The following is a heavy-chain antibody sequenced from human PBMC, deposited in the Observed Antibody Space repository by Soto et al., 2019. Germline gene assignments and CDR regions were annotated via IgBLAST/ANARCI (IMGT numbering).Heavy chain of an antibody. CDR3: ARDSLGYCTSTSCYWSEDY. Sequence: GGSLRLSCSASGFTFSTYWMSWVRQAPGKGLEWVANIKQDGSEKYYVDSVKGRFTISRDNAKNSLYLQMNSLRAEDTAAYYCARDSLGYCTSTSCYWSEDYWGQGTLVTVSS. D-gene: IGHD2-2*01. J-gene: IGHJ4*02. CDR2: IKQDGSEK. V-gene: IGHV3-7*03. CDR1: GFTFSTYW.